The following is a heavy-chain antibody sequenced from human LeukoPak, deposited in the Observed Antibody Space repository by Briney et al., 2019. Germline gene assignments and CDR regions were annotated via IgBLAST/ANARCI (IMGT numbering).Heavy chain of an antibody. Sequence: SETLSLTCTVSGGSINGYYWSWFRQSPWKGLEWIGYTYYDGAANYNPSLQSRVTISVDTSMNHFSLRLSSVIAADTAVYYCARAGLKWLGGSDYWGQGTLVTVSS. CDR1: GGSINGYY. CDR3: ARAGLKWLGGSDY. D-gene: IGHD6-19*01. V-gene: IGHV4-59*01. J-gene: IGHJ4*02. CDR2: TYYDGAA.